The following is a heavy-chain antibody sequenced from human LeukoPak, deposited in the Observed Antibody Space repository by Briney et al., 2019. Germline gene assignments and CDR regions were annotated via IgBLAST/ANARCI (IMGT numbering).Heavy chain of an antibody. D-gene: IGHD6-19*01. CDR1: GYSISSGYY. CDR2: IYHSGST. J-gene: IGHJ4*02. Sequence: SETLSLTCAVSGYSISSGYYWGWIRQPPGKGLEWFGSIYHSGSTYYNPSLKSRVTISVDTSKNQFSLKLSSVTAADTAVYYCARDAAGTLSFDYWGQGTLVTVSS. V-gene: IGHV4-38-2*02. CDR3: ARDAAGTLSFDY.